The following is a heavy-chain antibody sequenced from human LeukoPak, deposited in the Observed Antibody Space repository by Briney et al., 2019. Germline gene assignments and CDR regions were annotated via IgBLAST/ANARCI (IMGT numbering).Heavy chain of an antibody. CDR3: ARRLSIVGANFFDY. CDR1: GFSFSNSW. Sequence: GGSLRLSCAASGFSFSNSWMHWVRQAPGKGLVWVSRINSDGTTTYYADSVKGRFTISRDNAKNTLFLQMNSLRPEDTALYYCARRLSIVGANFFDYWGQGTLVTVSS. D-gene: IGHD1-26*01. CDR2: INSDGTTT. J-gene: IGHJ4*02. V-gene: IGHV3-74*01.